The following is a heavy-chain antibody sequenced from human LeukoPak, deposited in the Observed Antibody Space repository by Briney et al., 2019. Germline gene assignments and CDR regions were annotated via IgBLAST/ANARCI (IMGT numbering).Heavy chain of an antibody. J-gene: IGHJ4*02. Sequence: GGSLRLSSAASGFIFSSYRVTWVRQAPGKGLEWVANINQDGSDKHYVDSVKGRFTISRDNAENSLYLQMNSLRAEDTAVYYCARGNSVWRYFFDYWGRGTLVTVSS. V-gene: IGHV3-7*03. CDR3: ARGNSVWRYFFDY. CDR2: INQDGSDK. CDR1: GFIFSSYR. D-gene: IGHD6-19*01.